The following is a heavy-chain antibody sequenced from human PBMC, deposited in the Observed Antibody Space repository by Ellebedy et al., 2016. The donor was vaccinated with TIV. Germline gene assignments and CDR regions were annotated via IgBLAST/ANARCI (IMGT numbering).Heavy chain of an antibody. D-gene: IGHD3-16*01. J-gene: IGHJ6*02. V-gene: IGHV3-33*08. CDR1: GFTFSSSV. Sequence: GESLKISCAASGFTFSSSVMHWVRQAPGKGLEWVAVIWYDGSNKYYADSVKGRFTISRDNSKNTLYLQMNSLRAEDTAVYYCAREQEDMTTSYYYYGLDVWGQGTTVTVSS. CDR3: AREQEDMTTSYYYYGLDV. CDR2: IWYDGSNK.